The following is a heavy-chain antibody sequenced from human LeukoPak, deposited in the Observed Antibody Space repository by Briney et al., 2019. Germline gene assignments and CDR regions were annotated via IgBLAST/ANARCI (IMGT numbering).Heavy chain of an antibody. V-gene: IGHV3-74*01. CDR1: GFPFSNYW. D-gene: IGHD6-19*01. J-gene: IGHJ4*02. CDR2: INTDERTT. Sequence: PGGSLRLSCTASGFPFSNYWMHWVRQAPGKGLLWVSRINTDERTTDYADSVKGRFTISRDNARNTLYLQMNSLRAEDTGVHYCAREGWAVARKVDYWGRGTLVTVSS. CDR3: AREGWAVARKVDY.